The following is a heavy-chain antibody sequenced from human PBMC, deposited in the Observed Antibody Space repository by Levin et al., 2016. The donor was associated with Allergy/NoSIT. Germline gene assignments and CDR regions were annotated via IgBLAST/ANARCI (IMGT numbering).Heavy chain of an antibody. CDR2: IYYSGST. Sequence: RQAPGKGLEWIGYIYYSGSTYYNPSLKSRVTISVDTSKNQFSLKLSSVTAADTAVYYCARLGIQDAFDIWGQGTMVTVSS. J-gene: IGHJ3*02. D-gene: IGHD7-27*01. CDR3: ARLGIQDAFDI. V-gene: IGHV4-30-4*01.